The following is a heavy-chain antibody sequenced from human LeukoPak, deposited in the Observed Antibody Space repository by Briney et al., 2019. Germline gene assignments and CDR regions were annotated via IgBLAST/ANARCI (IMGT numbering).Heavy chain of an antibody. J-gene: IGHJ4*02. V-gene: IGHV3-11*04. CDR1: GFTFSDYY. CDR3: ARETPYYDFWSGYPSVGYFDY. Sequence: PGGSLRLSCAASGFTFSDYYMSWIRQAPGKGLGWVSYISSSGSTIYYADSVKGRFTISRDNAKNSLYLQMNSLRAEDTAVYYCARETPYYDFWSGYPSVGYFDYWGQGTLVTVSS. CDR2: ISSSGSTI. D-gene: IGHD3-3*01.